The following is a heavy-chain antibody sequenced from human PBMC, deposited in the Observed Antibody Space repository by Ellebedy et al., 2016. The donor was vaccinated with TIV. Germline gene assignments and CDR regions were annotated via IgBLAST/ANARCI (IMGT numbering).Heavy chain of an antibody. CDR2: ISVYTGDQ. J-gene: IGHJ4*02. CDR3: VREQGPAFDY. D-gene: IGHD1-14*01. CDR1: GYTFTSHV. Sequence: AASVKVSCKASGYTFTSHVITWVRQAPGQGLEWMGWISVYTGDQDSAQKLQGRLTMTTDTSTSTAYMELRSRRSDDTAVYYCVREQGPAFDYWGQGTLVTVSS. V-gene: IGHV1-18*04.